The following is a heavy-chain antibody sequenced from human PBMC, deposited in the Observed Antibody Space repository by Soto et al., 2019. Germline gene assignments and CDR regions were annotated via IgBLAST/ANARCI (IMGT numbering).Heavy chain of an antibody. CDR1: GITFSNYA. J-gene: IGHJ4*02. D-gene: IGHD2-2*01. CDR3: AKGTGYCSSTSCSVRGPFDY. V-gene: IGHV3-23*01. Sequence: PGRSLRLSCAASGITFSNYAMSWVRQAPGKGLEWVSTISGSGGSTYYADSVKGRFTISRDNSKNSLYVQMNSLRAEDTALYYCAKGTGYCSSTSCSVRGPFDYWGQGTLVTVSS. CDR2: ISGSGGST.